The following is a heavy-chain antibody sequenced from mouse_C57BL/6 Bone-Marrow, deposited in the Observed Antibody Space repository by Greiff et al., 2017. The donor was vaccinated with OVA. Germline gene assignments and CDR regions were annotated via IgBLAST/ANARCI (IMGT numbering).Heavy chain of an antibody. CDR3: ARGETSPFAY. D-gene: IGHD2-13*01. J-gene: IGHJ3*01. CDR1: GYSFTGYY. Sequence: EVQGVESGPELVKPGASVKISCKASGYSFTGYYMNWVKQSPEKSLEWIGEINPSTGGTTYTQKFKAKATLTVDKSSSTAFMQLKSLTAEDSAVYYCARGETSPFAYWGQGTLVTVSA. CDR2: INPSTGGT. V-gene: IGHV1-42*01.